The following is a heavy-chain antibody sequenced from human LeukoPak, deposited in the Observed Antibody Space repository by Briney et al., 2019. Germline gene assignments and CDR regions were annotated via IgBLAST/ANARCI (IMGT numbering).Heavy chain of an antibody. J-gene: IGHJ4*02. CDR3: ARAMTTLTQIRRYDFDC. CDR2: INPHSGGT. CDR1: GYTFTSYG. V-gene: IGHV1-2*02. Sequence: ASVEVSCKASGYTFTSYGINWVRQAPGQGLEWMGWINPHSGGTNYAQNFQGRVTMTRDTSISTAYMELSRLRSDDTAMYFCARAMTTLTQIRRYDFDCWGQGTLVTVSS. D-gene: IGHD4-11*01.